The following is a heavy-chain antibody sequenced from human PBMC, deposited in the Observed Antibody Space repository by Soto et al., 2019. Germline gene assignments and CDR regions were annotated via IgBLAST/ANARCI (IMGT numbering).Heavy chain of an antibody. J-gene: IGHJ4*02. CDR3: ARGEPGYSSGWLLFDY. CDR1: GYTFTSYA. D-gene: IGHD6-19*01. V-gene: IGHV1-3*01. Sequence: EASVKVSCKASGYTFTSYAMHWVRQAPGQRLEWMGWINAGNGNTKYSQKFQGRVTITRDTSASTAYMELSSLRSEDTAVYYCARGEPGYSSGWLLFDYWGQGTLVTVSS. CDR2: INAGNGNT.